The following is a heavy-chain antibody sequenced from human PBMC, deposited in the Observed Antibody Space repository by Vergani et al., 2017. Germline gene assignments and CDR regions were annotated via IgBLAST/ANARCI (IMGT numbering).Heavy chain of an antibody. CDR2: IFYSGTT. CDR3: ARRAKPVRFGEANYYMDV. J-gene: IGHJ6*03. Sequence: QVQLQESGPGVVKPSQTLSLTCAVSGGSISSGDHCWTWIRQRPGKGLEWIGYIFYSGTTYDNPSLRSRLTISVDTSQNQFSLKLRSVTAADTAVYYCARRAKPVRFGEANYYMDVWGKGTTVTVSS. V-gene: IGHV4-31*11. D-gene: IGHD3-10*01. CDR1: GGSISSGDHC.